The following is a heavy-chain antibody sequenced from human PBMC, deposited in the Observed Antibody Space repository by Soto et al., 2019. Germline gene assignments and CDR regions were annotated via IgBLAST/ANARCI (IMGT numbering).Heavy chain of an antibody. J-gene: IGHJ4*02. V-gene: IGHV3-23*01. CDR3: AKDARYSGYGEKETDRDY. CDR2: ISGRGGST. CDR1: GFTFSSYA. D-gene: IGHD5-12*01. Sequence: GGSLRLSCAASGFTFSSYAMSWVRQAPGKGLEWVSAISGRGGSTYYADSVKGRFTISRDNSKNTLYLQMNSLRAEDTAVYYCAKDARYSGYGEKETDRDYWGQGTLVTVSS.